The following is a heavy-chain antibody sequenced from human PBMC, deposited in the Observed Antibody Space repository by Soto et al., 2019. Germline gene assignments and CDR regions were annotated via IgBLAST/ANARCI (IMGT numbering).Heavy chain of an antibody. D-gene: IGHD4-17*01. CDR3: AKDDHYATPYYYYYYGMDV. Sequence: GGSLRLSCAASGFTFSSYAMHWVRQAPGKWLEWVAVISYDGSNKYYADSVKGRFTISRDNSKNTLYLQMNSLRAEDTAVYYCAKDDHYATPYYYYYYGMDVWRQGTTVTVSS. CDR1: GFTFSSYA. V-gene: IGHV3-30-3*01. CDR2: ISYDGSNK. J-gene: IGHJ6*02.